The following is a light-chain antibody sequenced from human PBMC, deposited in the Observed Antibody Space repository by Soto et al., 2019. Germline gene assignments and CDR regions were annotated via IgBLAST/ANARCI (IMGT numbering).Light chain of an antibody. CDR1: SSDVGKYKF. V-gene: IGLV2-23*01. CDR3: CSHAGGGTLV. CDR2: EGT. Sequence: QSALTQPASVSGSPGQSISVSCTGTSSDVGKYKFVSWYQQHPGKAPKLLIYEGTKRPSGVSNRFSGSKSGNTASLTISGLQAEDEADYYCCSHAGGGTLVFGGGTQLT. J-gene: IGLJ3*02.